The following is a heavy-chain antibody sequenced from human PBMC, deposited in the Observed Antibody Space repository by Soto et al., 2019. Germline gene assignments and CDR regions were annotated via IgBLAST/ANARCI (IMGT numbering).Heavy chain of an antibody. Sequence: QLQLQEWGPGLVKSSETLSLICTVSGDSIRSTSYYWGWIRQPPGKGLEWIGSIFSSGGTCHNPSPKSPVVISVDTSKNQVSLEAMSVTAADTATYYCARHARDIVLMIDFWGQGTVVSVSS. V-gene: IGHV4-39*01. CDR1: GDSIRSTSYY. D-gene: IGHD2-8*01. J-gene: IGHJ4*02. CDR3: ARHARDIVLMIDF. CDR2: IFSSGGT.